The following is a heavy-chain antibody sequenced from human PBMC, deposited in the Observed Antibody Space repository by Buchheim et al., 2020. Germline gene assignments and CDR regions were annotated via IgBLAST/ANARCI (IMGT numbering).Heavy chain of an antibody. CDR2: ISASGYST. D-gene: IGHD3-3*01. Sequence: EVQLLESGGGLVQPGGSLRLSCAASGFTFSNFAMSWVRQAPGEGLEWVSSISASGYSTYQADSVKGRFTISRDNSKNTVFLHMNSLRADDTAIYFCAKDIWSGYGPSDYWGQGTL. J-gene: IGHJ4*02. CDR3: AKDIWSGYGPSDY. CDR1: GFTFSNFA. V-gene: IGHV3-23*01.